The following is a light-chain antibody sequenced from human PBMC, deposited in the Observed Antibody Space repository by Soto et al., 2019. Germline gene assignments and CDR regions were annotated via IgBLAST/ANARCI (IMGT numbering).Light chain of an antibody. CDR1: QDISNY. V-gene: IGKV1-33*01. CDR2: DAS. Sequence: DIRMTQSPSSLSASVGDRVTITCQASQDISNYLNWYQQKPGKAPKLLIYDASNLETGVPSRFSVSGSGTDFTFTISSLQPEDIATYYCQQYDNLPRTFGPGTKLDI. J-gene: IGKJ3*01. CDR3: QQYDNLPRT.